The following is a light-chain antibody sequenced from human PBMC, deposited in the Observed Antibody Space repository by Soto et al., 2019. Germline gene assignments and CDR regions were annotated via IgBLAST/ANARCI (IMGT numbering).Light chain of an antibody. CDR2: AAS. V-gene: IGKV1-8*01. J-gene: IGKJ1*01. CDR3: QQYYSYPWT. CDR1: QAIRSY. Sequence: AIRMTQSPSSFSASTGDRVTITCRASQAIRSYLASYQQKPGKAPKLLIYAASTLQSGVPQRFSGSGSGTDVTLTISCLQAEDFATYHCQQYYSYPWTFGQGTKVEIK.